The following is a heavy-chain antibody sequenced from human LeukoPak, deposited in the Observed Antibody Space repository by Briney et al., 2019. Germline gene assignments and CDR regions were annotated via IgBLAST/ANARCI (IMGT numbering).Heavy chain of an antibody. J-gene: IGHJ4*02. V-gene: IGHV4-39*01. Sequence: MTSETLSLTCTVSGGSISSGNYYWGWIRQPPGKALEWIGSIYYTGSTNYNPSLKSRVTISVDTSKNQFSLKLRSVTAADTAVYYCARRYYYDSGSYLYFFDFWGQGTLVTVSS. CDR2: IYYTGST. D-gene: IGHD3-10*01. CDR3: ARRYYYDSGSYLYFFDF. CDR1: GGSISSGNYY.